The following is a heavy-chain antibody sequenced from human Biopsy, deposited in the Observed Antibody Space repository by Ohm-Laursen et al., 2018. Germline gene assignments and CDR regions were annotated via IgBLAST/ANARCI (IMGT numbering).Heavy chain of an antibody. CDR1: GYAVTEFS. Sequence: GASVKVSCNASGYAVTEFSMHWVRQAPGKGLERMGGFAPENGKTIYAQKFQGRVTMTEDTSTDTAYMELSSLRSEDTAVYYCAADINVWNVNYWGQGTQVTVSS. J-gene: IGHJ4*02. V-gene: IGHV1-24*01. CDR3: AADINVWNVNY. CDR2: FAPENGKT. D-gene: IGHD1-1*01.